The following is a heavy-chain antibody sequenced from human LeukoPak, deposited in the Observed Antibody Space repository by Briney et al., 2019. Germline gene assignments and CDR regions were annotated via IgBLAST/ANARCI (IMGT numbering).Heavy chain of an antibody. CDR1: GFTFSSDA. V-gene: IGHV3-23*01. CDR2: ISGGGGTT. D-gene: IGHD3-10*01. Sequence: PGGSLRLSCAASGFTFSSDAMSWVRQAPGKGLEWVSTISGGGGTTYYSDSVKGRFTISRDNSKNTLFLQMNSLRAEDTAVYYCAKASTFGELNRPFDYWGQGNLVTVSS. J-gene: IGHJ4*02. CDR3: AKASTFGELNRPFDY.